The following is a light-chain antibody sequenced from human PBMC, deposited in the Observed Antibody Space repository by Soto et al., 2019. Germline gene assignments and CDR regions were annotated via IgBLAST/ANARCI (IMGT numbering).Light chain of an antibody. Sequence: DIQMTQSPSFVSASVGDRVTITCRASQDISSRLVWYQQKPGKDPKLLIHATSGLQSGVPSRFSGSGSGTDFTLTISNLQSEDFATYYCQQANSFPLTFGGGTKVEIK. CDR3: QQANSFPLT. CDR2: ATS. CDR1: QDISSR. V-gene: IGKV1-12*01. J-gene: IGKJ4*01.